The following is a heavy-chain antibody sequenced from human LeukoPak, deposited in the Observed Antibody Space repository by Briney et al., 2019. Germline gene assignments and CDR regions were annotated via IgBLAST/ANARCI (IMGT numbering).Heavy chain of an antibody. D-gene: IGHD6-19*01. CDR3: ARENSSGWYEGD. Sequence: SQTLSLTCTVSGGSLSPYYWSWIRQPPGKGLEWIGSIYHSGSTYYNPSLKSRVTISVDTSKNQFSLKESSVTAADTAVYYCARENSSGWYEGDWGQGTLVTVSS. CDR2: IYHSGST. J-gene: IGHJ4*02. CDR1: GGSLSPYY. V-gene: IGHV4-38-2*02.